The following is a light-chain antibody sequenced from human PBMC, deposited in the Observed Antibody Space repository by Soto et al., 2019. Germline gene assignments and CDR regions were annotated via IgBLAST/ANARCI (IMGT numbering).Light chain of an antibody. V-gene: IGKV1-5*03. CDR1: QSSSSW. J-gene: IGKJ1*01. CDR3: QQYNSYSPWT. CDR2: KAS. Sequence: DIQMTQSPSTLSASVGDRVTITCRASQSSSSWLAWYQQKPGKAPKLLIYKASSLESGVPSRFSGSGSGTEFALTISSLQPDDFATYYCQQYNSYSPWTLGQGSKV.